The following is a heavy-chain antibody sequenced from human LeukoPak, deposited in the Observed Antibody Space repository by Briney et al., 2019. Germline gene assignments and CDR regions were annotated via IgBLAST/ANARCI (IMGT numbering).Heavy chain of an antibody. J-gene: IGHJ4*02. V-gene: IGHV3-21*01. Sequence: AGGSLRLSCAASGFTFSSYSMNWVRQAPGKGLEWVSSISSSSSSYIYYADSVKGRFTISRDNAKNSLYLQMNSLRAEDTAVYYCARVRVGATPLDYWGQGTLVTVSS. CDR1: GFTFSSYS. D-gene: IGHD1-26*01. CDR3: ARVRVGATPLDY. CDR2: ISSSSSSYI.